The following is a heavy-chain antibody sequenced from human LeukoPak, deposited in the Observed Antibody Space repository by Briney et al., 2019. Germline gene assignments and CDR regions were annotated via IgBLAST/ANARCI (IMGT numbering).Heavy chain of an antibody. V-gene: IGHV1-2*06. Sequence: ASVKVSCKASGYTFTCYYMHWVRQAPGKGLEWMGRINPKSGGTNDAKKFQGRVTMNRETAISTAYMELSRLRSDDTAVYYCARDLIYYDSSGLTWGQGTLVTVSS. CDR3: ARDLIYYDSSGLT. D-gene: IGHD3-22*01. CDR1: GYTFTCYY. CDR2: INPKSGGT. J-gene: IGHJ5*02.